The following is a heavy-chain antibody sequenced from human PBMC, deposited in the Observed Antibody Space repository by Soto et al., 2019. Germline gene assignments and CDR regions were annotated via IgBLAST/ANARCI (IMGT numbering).Heavy chain of an antibody. J-gene: IGHJ6*02. D-gene: IGHD2-8*02. Sequence: SETLSLTCTVSGGSISSGDYYWSWIRQPPGKGLEWIGYIYYSGSTYYNPSLKSRVTISVDTSKNQFSLKLSSVTAADTAVYYCAGSGPGYYYGMDVWGQGTTVTVSS. V-gene: IGHV4-30-4*01. CDR3: AGSGPGYYYGMDV. CDR1: GGSISSGDYY. CDR2: IYYSGST.